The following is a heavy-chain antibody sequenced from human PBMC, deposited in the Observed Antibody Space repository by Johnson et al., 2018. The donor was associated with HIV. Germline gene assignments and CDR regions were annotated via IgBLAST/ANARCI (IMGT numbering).Heavy chain of an antibody. CDR3: ARFDSFDAFDI. CDR1: GFTVSRNY. Sequence: VQLVESGGGLIQPGGSLRLSCAASGFTVSRNYMNWVRQAPGEGLEWVSIIYSDGVTYYADSVKGRFTISRDNSKNTLYLQMNSLRAEDTAVYYCARFDSFDAFDICGQGTMVIVS. CDR2: IYSDGVT. D-gene: IGHD3-9*01. V-gene: IGHV3-53*01. J-gene: IGHJ3*02.